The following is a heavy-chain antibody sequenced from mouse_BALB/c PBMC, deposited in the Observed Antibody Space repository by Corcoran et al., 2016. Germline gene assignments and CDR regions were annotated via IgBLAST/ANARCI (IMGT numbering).Heavy chain of an antibody. D-gene: IGHD4-1*01. CDR2: IDPANGNT. CDR3: ANWDWYVDV. CDR1: GFNITDTY. Sequence: VPLQQSGAELVKPGASVKLSCTASGFNITDTYMHWVKQRTEQGLEWIGRIDPANGNTKYDPKFQGKATSTADTSSNTAYLQLSSLTSEDTAVYYCANWDWYVDVWGAWTTVTVSS. V-gene: IGHV14-3*02. J-gene: IGHJ1*01.